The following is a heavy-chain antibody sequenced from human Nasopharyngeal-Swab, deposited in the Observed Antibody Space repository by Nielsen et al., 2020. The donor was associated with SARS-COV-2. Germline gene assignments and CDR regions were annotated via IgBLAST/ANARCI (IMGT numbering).Heavy chain of an antibody. J-gene: IGHJ6*02. D-gene: IGHD3-10*01. CDR3: ARDTGYYYGSGSYSQYDYYGMDV. CDR2: IYTSGST. V-gene: IGHV4-61*02. CDR1: GGSIRSGSYY. Sequence: SCTVSGGSIRSGSYYLSWIRQPAGKGLEWIGRIYTSGSTNYNPSLKSRVTISVDTSKNQFSLKLSSVTAADTAVYYCARDTGYYYGSGSYSQYDYYGMDVWGQGTTVTVSS.